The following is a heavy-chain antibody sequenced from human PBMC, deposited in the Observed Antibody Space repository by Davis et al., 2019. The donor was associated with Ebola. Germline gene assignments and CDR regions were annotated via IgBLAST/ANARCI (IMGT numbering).Heavy chain of an antibody. CDR1: GFTFSDYY. Sequence: GESLKISCAASGFTFSDYYMSWVRQAPGKGLEWVANIKQDGSEKYYVDSVKGRFTISRDNAKNSLYLQMNSLRAEDTAVYYCAREANYYDSSGYYRGAFDIWGQGTMVTVSS. V-gene: IGHV3-7*01. J-gene: IGHJ3*02. CDR2: IKQDGSEK. D-gene: IGHD3-22*01. CDR3: AREANYYDSSGYYRGAFDI.